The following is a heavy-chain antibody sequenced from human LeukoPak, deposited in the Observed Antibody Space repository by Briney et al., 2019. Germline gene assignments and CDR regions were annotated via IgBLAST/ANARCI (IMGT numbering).Heavy chain of an antibody. CDR2: FYHSGST. CDR1: RYSISRGFY. J-gene: IGHJ4*02. Sequence: PSETLSLTCAVSRYSISRGFYWVCIRHPPERGLEGIGSFYHSGSTYYNPSLKSRVTISVDTCKNQFSLKLSSVTAADTAVYYCARLPIGYRSGYYTHVDYWGQGTLVTVSS. D-gene: IGHD3-3*01. CDR3: ARLPIGYRSGYYTHVDY. V-gene: IGHV4-38-2*01.